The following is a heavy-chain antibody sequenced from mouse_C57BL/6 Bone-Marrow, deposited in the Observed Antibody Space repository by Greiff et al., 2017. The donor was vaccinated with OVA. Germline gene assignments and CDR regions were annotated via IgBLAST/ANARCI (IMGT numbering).Heavy chain of an antibody. CDR3: ARVWAYYSKGWFAY. D-gene: IGHD2-5*01. Sequence: EVQLQQSGPELVKPGASVKISCKASGYTFTDYYLNWVKQSHGKSLEWIGDIIPNNGCTSYNQKFKGKATLTVDKSSSTAYMELRSLTSEDSAAYYCARVWAYYSKGWFAYWGQGTLVTVSA. CDR2: IIPNNGCT. V-gene: IGHV1-26*01. CDR1: GYTFTDYY. J-gene: IGHJ3*01.